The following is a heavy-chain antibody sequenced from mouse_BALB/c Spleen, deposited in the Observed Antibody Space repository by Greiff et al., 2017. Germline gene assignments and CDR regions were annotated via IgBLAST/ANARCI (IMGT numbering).Heavy chain of an antibody. Sequence: VQLKESGPGLVKPSQSLSLTCTVTGYSITSDYAWNWIRQFPGNKLEWMGYISYSGSTSYNPSLKSRISITRDTSKNQFFLQLNSVTTEDTATYYCARGVVITTGGYWYFDVWGAGTTVTVSS. V-gene: IGHV3-2*02. D-gene: IGHD2-4*01. CDR2: ISYSGST. CDR1: GYSITSDYA. CDR3: ARGVVITTGGYWYFDV. J-gene: IGHJ1*01.